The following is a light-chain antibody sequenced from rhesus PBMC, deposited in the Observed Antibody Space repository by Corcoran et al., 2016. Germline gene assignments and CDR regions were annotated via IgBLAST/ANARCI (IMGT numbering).Light chain of an antibody. J-gene: IGKJ4*01. Sequence: ERATLSCRASQSVGSYLAWYQQKPGQSPRLPMYGASSRATVIPDRFSGSGSGTDFPLPISSLWPEDVGVYSCQQSSNFLTFGGGTKVELK. CDR1: QSVGSY. V-gene: IGKV3-24*04. CDR2: GAS. CDR3: QQSSNFLT.